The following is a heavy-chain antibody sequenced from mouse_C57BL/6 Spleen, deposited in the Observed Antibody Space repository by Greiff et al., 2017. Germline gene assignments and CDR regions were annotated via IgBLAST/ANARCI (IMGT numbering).Heavy chain of an antibody. D-gene: IGHD1-1*01. CDR1: GFTFTDSY. CDR2: IRNKANGYTT. Sequence: EVKVVESGGGLVQPGGSLSLSCAASGFTFTDSYMSWVRQPPGKALEWLGFIRNKANGYTTEYSASVKGRFTISRDNSQSILYLQMNALRAEDSATYYCARFPHYYGSSYGYFDVWGTGTTVTVSS. J-gene: IGHJ1*03. CDR3: ARFPHYYGSSYGYFDV. V-gene: IGHV7-3*01.